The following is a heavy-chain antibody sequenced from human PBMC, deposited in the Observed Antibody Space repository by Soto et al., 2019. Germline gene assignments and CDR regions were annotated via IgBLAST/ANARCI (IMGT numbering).Heavy chain of an antibody. CDR1: RYTLTRYP. D-gene: IGHD6-19*01. CDR2: ISAGNGDT. CDR3: ARRPGSERWLVLDY. J-gene: IGHJ4*02. V-gene: IGHV1-3*01. Sequence: QVQFVQSGTEVKEPGASVKGSCKASRYTLTRYPMLWVRQAPGLRLEWMGWISAGNGDTEYSQNFQGRITITRDTSASAVYMGLPNLSSDATAAYYCARRPGSERWLVLDYSRRGCLVTVSS.